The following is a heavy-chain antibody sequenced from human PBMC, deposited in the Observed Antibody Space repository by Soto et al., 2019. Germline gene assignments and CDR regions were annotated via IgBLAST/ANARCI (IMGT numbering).Heavy chain of an antibody. CDR1: GFTFSDYY. Sequence: VQLLESGGGLVQPGGSLRLSCAASGFTFSDYYMSWIRQAPGKGLEWVSYISSSGSTIYYADSVKGRFTISRDNAKNSLYLQMNSLRAEDTAVYYCASKSSSWYSGWFDPWGQGTLVTVSS. J-gene: IGHJ5*02. D-gene: IGHD6-13*01. V-gene: IGHV3-11*01. CDR3: ASKSSSWYSGWFDP. CDR2: ISSSGSTI.